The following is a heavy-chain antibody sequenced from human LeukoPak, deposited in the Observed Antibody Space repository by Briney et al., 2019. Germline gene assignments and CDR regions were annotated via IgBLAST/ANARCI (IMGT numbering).Heavy chain of an antibody. V-gene: IGHV4-39*01. D-gene: IGHD3-3*01. CDR1: GGSICSSGYY. J-gene: IGHJ4*02. Sequence: SETLSLTCTVSGGSICSSGYYWSWIRQPPGKGLEWIGAIYYSGSAYYNPSLKTQVTISVDTSKNQFSLKLSSVTAADTAVYFCARGSQVDDFWSGYRAPLDYWGQGTLVTVSS. CDR3: ARGSQVDDFWSGYRAPLDY. CDR2: IYYSGSA.